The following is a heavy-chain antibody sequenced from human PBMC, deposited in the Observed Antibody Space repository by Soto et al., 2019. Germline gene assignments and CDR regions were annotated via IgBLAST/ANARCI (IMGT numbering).Heavy chain of an antibody. V-gene: IGHV4-30-2*01. CDR1: GVSISSDGYS. CDR3: ARAYYDFWTSYHYGMDV. J-gene: IGHJ6*02. Sequence: QLQLQESGSGLVKPSQTLSLTCAVSGVSISSDGYSWSWIRQPPGKGLEWIGFIYQSGSTYYNPSLRXRXTXSXXRSKNQFSLTLTSVPAADTAVYYCARAYYDFWTSYHYGMDVWGQGTTVTVSS. D-gene: IGHD3-3*01. CDR2: IYQSGST.